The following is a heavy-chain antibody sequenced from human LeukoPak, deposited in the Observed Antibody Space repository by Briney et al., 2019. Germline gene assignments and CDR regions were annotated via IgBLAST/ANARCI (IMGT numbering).Heavy chain of an antibody. D-gene: IGHD3-3*01. CDR2: IYYSGST. J-gene: IGHJ6*03. CDR3: ARVSQNYDFWSGYLRGYYYMDV. V-gene: IGHV4-59*01. CDR1: GGSISSYY. Sequence: SETLSLTCTVSGGSISSYYWSWIRQPPGKGLEWIGCIYYSGSTNYNPSLKSRVTISVDTSKNQFSLKLSSVTAADTAVYYCARVSQNYDFWSGYLRGYYYMDVWGKGTTVTVSS.